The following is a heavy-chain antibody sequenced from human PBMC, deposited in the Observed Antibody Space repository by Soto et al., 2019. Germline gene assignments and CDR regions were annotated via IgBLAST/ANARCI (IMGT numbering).Heavy chain of an antibody. CDR2: IIPIFGTA. CDR3: AREHAPGIAVAGLDP. D-gene: IGHD6-19*01. Sequence: QVQRVQSGAEVKKPGSSVKVSCEASGCTFSSYAISWVRQAPGQGLEWMGEIIPIFGTANYAQKFQGRVTITADESTSTAYMELSSLRSEDTAVYYCAREHAPGIAVAGLDPWGQGTLVTVSS. J-gene: IGHJ5*02. V-gene: IGHV1-69*01. CDR1: GCTFSSYA.